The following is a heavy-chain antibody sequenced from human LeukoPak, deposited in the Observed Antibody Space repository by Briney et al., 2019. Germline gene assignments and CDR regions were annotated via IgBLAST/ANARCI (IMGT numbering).Heavy chain of an antibody. D-gene: IGHD3-10*01. Sequence: GGSLRLSCAASGFTFSSYGMHWVRQAPGKGLEWVAVISYDGSNKYYADSVNGRFTISRDNSKNTLYLQMNSLRAEDTAVYYCARGLRGVRGEVDYWGQGTLVTVSS. CDR3: ARGLRGVRGEVDY. CDR2: ISYDGSNK. J-gene: IGHJ4*02. CDR1: GFTFSSYG. V-gene: IGHV3-30*19.